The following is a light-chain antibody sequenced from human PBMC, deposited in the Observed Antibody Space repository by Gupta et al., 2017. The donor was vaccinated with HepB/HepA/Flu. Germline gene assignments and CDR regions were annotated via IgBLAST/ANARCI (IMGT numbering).Light chain of an antibody. CDR2: EVT. CDR3: SSFTSSRTYVL. J-gene: IGLJ3*02. Sequence: QSALTQPPSVSGSPGQSVTISCTGTSSDVGNYNRVSWFQQPPGSAPKLIIYEVTNRPSGVPDRFSGSKSGKTASLTISGLQAEDEADYYCSSFTSSRTYVLFGGGTKLTVL. V-gene: IGLV2-18*02. CDR1: SSDVGNYNR.